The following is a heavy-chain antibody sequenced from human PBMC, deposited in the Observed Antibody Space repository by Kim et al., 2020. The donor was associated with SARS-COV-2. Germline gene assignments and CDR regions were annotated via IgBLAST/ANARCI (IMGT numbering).Heavy chain of an antibody. CDR1: GFTFSSYS. CDR2: IVTYTT. Sequence: GGSLRLSCAASGFTFSSYSMNWVRQAPGKGLEWISYIVTYTTYADSVKGRFTISRDNAKNSLYLQMNSLRDEDTAVYYCVRDLNFAFDICGQGTMVTVSS. V-gene: IGHV3-48*02. CDR3: VRDLNFAFDI. J-gene: IGHJ3*02.